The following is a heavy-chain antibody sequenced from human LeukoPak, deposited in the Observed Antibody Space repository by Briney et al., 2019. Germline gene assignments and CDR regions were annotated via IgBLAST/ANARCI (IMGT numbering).Heavy chain of an antibody. CDR1: VYTFTSYG. CDR2: ISPYNGNT. J-gene: IGHJ4*02. V-gene: IGHV1-18*01. CDR3: TRDRSASGSQNY. Sequence: ASVKVSCKTSVYTFTSYGIGWVRQAPGQGLEWMAWISPYNGNTNYAQKLQGRVTVTTDTSTTTAYMELRSLRSDDTAVYYCTRDRSASGSQNYWGQGTLVTVSS. D-gene: IGHD1-26*01.